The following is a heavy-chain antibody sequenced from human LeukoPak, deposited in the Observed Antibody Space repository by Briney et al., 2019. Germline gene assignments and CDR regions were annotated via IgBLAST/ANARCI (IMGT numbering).Heavy chain of an antibody. CDR1: GYTFTSYD. V-gene: IGHV1-8*01. J-gene: IGHJ3*02. CDR2: MNPNSGNT. Sequence: ASVKVSCKASGYTFTSYDINWVRQATGQGLEWMGWMNPNSGNTGYGQKFQGRVTMTRDTSISTAYMELSSLTSEDTAVYYCAESNGYGLIDIWGQGTMVTVSS. CDR3: AESNGYGLIDI. D-gene: IGHD3-10*01.